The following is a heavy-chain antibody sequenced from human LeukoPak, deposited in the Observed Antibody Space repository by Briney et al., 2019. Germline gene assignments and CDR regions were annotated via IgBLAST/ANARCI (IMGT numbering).Heavy chain of an antibody. D-gene: IGHD1/OR15-1a*01. V-gene: IGHV3-49*04. Sequence: GRSLRLSCTASGFTFGDYAMSWVRQAPGKGLEWVGFIRSKAYGGTTEYAASVKGRFTISRDDSKSIAYLQMNSLKTEDTAVYYCTTEQSLGGYYYYGMDVWGQGTTVTVSS. CDR2: IRSKAYGGTT. CDR1: GFTFGDYA. CDR3: TTEQSLGGYYYYGMDV. J-gene: IGHJ6*02.